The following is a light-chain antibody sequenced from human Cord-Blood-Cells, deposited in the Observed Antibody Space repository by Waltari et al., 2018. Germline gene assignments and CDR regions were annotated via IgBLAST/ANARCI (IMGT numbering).Light chain of an antibody. CDR1: SSDVGGYNY. Sequence: QSALTQPSSVSGSTGQSVTISCTGTSSDVGGYNYVSWYQQHPGKAPKLMIYDVSKRPSGVPYRFSGSKSGNTASLTISWLQAEDEADYYCCSYAGSYTYFFGTGTKVTVL. V-gene: IGLV2-11*01. J-gene: IGLJ1*01. CDR2: DVS. CDR3: CSYAGSYTYF.